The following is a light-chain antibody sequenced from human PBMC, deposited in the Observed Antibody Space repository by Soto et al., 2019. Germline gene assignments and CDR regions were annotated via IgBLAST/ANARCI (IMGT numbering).Light chain of an antibody. J-gene: IGKJ5*01. CDR3: QQRSNWPPST. Sequence: EIVLTQSPGTLSLSPGERATPSCRASQSVSSYLAWYQQKPGQAPRLLIYDASNRATGIPARFSGSGSGTDFTLTISSLEPEDFAVYYCQQRSNWPPSTFGQGTRLEIK. CDR1: QSVSSY. V-gene: IGKV3-11*01. CDR2: DAS.